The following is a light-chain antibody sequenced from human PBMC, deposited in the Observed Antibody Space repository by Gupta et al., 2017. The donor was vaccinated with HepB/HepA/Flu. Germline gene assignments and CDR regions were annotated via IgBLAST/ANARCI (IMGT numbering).Light chain of an antibody. CDR2: NNN. CDR1: SSNIGSNT. Sequence: QSMLTQPPSASGTPGQRVTMSCSGSSSNIGSNTVNWYQQLPRTAPRLLIYNNNYRPSGVPDRFSGSKSGTSASLAIRGLQSEDEAEYYCAAWDDSLNGHWVFGSGTRLTVL. V-gene: IGLV1-44*01. CDR3: AAWDDSLNGHWV. J-gene: IGLJ3*02.